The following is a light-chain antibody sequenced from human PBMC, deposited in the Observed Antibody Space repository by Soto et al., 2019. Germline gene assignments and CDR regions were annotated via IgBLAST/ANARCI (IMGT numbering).Light chain of an antibody. CDR1: QSVSSSY. CDR3: QQYNNSPEYT. Sequence: EIVLTQSPGTLSLSPGERATLSCRASQSVSSSYLAWYQQKPGQAPRLLIYGASNRATGIPDRFSGSGSGTDFTLTISRLEPEDFAVYFCQQYNNSPEYTFGQGTQLEIK. CDR2: GAS. V-gene: IGKV3-20*01. J-gene: IGKJ2*01.